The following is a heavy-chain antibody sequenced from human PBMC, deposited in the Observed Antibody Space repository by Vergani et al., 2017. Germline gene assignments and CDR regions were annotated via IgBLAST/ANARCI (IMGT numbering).Heavy chain of an antibody. J-gene: IGHJ6*02. Sequence: VQLEESGGGVVQPGRSLRLSCAGSGFTLSSHAMHWVRQAPGKGLEWVANIKQDGSEKYYVDSVKGRFTISKDNAKNSLFLQVNSLRAEDTAVYYCARSGGSGSYYRDYYYYYGLDVWGQGTTVTVSS. CDR3: ARSGGSGSYYRDYYYYYGLDV. CDR2: IKQDGSEK. D-gene: IGHD3-10*01. CDR1: GFTLSSHA. V-gene: IGHV3-7*01.